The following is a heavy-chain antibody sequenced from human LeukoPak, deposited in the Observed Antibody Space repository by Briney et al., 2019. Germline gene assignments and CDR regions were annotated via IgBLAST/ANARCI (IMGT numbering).Heavy chain of an antibody. CDR3: AKDRCSNGIGCYYYYMDV. V-gene: IGHV3-30*02. Sequence: GGSLRPSCAASGFTFSSYGMHSVRQAPGKGLEWVAYIQNDGSSEQYADSVKGRFSISRDSSKNILYLQMNSLRAEDTAVYYCAKDRCSNGIGCYYYYMDVWGKGTTVTISS. J-gene: IGHJ6*03. CDR1: GFTFSSYG. CDR2: IQNDGSSE. D-gene: IGHD2-8*01.